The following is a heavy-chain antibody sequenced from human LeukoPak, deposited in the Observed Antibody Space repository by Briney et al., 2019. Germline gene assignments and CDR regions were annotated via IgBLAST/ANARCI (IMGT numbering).Heavy chain of an antibody. CDR2: IKPDGSEK. D-gene: IGHD6-13*01. V-gene: IGHV3-7*02. Sequence: PGGSLRLSCAASGFTFSNYWMSWVRQAPGKGLEWVAHIKPDGSEKFYVDSVKGRFTIFRDNAKNSLSLQMNSLRVEDTAVYYCARGLAGLTAAGDYWGQGTLVTVSS. CDR3: ARGLAGLTAAGDY. J-gene: IGHJ4*02. CDR1: GFTFSNYW.